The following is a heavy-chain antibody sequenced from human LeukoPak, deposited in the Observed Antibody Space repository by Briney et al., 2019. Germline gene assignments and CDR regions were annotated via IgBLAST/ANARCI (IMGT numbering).Heavy chain of an antibody. CDR2: VNYSGVT. J-gene: IGHJ4*02. V-gene: IGHV4-34*01. D-gene: IGHD3-3*01. CDR3: ARVKRGRDFWSGYRFDH. CDR1: GESFSGHY. Sequence: PSETLSLTCAVYGESFSGHYWSWIRQPPGKGLEWIGEVNYSGVTNYNPSLKSRVTISVDTSKNQFSLKLRSVTAADTAVFYCARVKRGRDFWSGYRFDHWGQGTLVTVSS.